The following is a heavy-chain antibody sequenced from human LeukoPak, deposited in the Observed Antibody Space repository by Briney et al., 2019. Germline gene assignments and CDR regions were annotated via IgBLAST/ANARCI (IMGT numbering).Heavy chain of an antibody. CDR2: IYPGDSDT. Sequence: GESLQISFQGSRYSFTSYWIGWVRPMPGKGLEWMGIIYPGDSDTRYSPSFQGQVTISADKSISTAYLQWSSLKASDTAMYYCARSIAAQRFDYWGQGTLVTVSS. V-gene: IGHV5-51*01. J-gene: IGHJ4*02. CDR3: ARSIAAQRFDY. D-gene: IGHD6-6*01. CDR1: RYSFTSYW.